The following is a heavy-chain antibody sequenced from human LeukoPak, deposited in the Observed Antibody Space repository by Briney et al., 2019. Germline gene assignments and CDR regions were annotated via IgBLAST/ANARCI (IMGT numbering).Heavy chain of an antibody. CDR1: GGSIRSSYYY. V-gene: IGHV4-39*07. CDR2: IYDSGST. D-gene: IGHD1-14*01. CDR3: ARGPRRTYYYYGMDV. J-gene: IGHJ6*02. Sequence: PSETLSLTCTVSGGSIRSSYYYWGWIRQPPGKGLEWIGSIYDSGSTYYNPSLKSRVTISVDTSKNQFSLKLSSVTAADTAVYYCARGPRRTYYYYGMDVWGQGTTVTVSS.